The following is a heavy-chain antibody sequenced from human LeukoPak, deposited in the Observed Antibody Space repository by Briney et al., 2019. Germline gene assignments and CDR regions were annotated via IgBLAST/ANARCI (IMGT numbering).Heavy chain of an antibody. V-gene: IGHV3-23*01. CDR2: ISDSGDSI. CDR3: ARDGGGAAGTGDHFDY. D-gene: IGHD6-13*01. J-gene: IGHJ4*02. Sequence: GGSLRLSCAVSGFTFSSYAMSWVRQAPGRGLEWVSAISDSGDSIYYADSVKGRFTVSRDNSKNTLYLQMNSLRAEDTAVYYCARDGGGAAGTGDHFDYWGQGTLVTVSP. CDR1: GFTFSSYA.